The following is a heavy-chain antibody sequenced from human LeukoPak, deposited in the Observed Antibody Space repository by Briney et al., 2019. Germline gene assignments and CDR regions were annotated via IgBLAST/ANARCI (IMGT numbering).Heavy chain of an antibody. CDR2: LSYDGTNK. J-gene: IGHJ3*02. CDR3: AKVFVGGWPEIPGDAFDI. V-gene: IGHV3-30-3*01. D-gene: IGHD6-19*01. Sequence: GGSLSLSCAASGFTFSSNAMHWVRQAPGKGLEWVAGLSYDGTNKYYADSVKGRFTISRDNSKNTLYLQMNSLRAEDTAVYYCAKVFVGGWPEIPGDAFDIWGQGTMVTVSS. CDR1: GFTFSSNA.